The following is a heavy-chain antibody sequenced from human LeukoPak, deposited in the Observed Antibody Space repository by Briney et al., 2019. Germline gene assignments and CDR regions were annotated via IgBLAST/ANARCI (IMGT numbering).Heavy chain of an antibody. CDR3: ARLVWDTAMADGDIDS. V-gene: IGHV3-21*01. CDR2: ISSASTYI. CDR1: GFTFSSYS. Sequence: GGSLRLSCAASGFTFSSYSMNWVRQAPGKGLEWVSSISSASTYIYYADSVKGRFTISRDNAKNSLYLQMNSLRAEDTAMYYCARLVWDTAMADGDIDSWGQGTLLIVSS. J-gene: IGHJ4*02. D-gene: IGHD5-18*01.